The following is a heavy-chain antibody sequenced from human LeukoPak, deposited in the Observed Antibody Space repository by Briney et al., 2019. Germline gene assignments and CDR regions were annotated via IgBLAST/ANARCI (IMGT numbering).Heavy chain of an antibody. V-gene: IGHV4-59*08. CDR2: ISYSGST. J-gene: IGHJ2*01. D-gene: IGHD6-6*01. CDR3: ARRTDSGSWYFDL. Sequence: NPSETLSLTCTVSGGSISSYYWSWIRQPPGKGLEWIGYISYSGSTYYNPSLKSRVTISVDTSKNQFSLKLSSVTAADTAVYYCARRTDSGSWYFDLWGRGTLVTVSS. CDR1: GGSISSYY.